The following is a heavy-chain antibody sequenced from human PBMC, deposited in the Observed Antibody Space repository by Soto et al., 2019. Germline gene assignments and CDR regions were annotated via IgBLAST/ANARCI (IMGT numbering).Heavy chain of an antibody. V-gene: IGHV1-69*02. CDR1: GGTFSSYT. Sequence: QVQLVQSGAEVKKPGSSVKVSCKASGGTFSSYTISWVRQAPGQGLEWMGRIIPILGIANYAQKFQGRVKITADQSTSTAYMELSSLRSEDTAVYYCARAIWHFRWYFDLWGRGTLVTVSS. CDR3: ARAIWHFRWYFDL. CDR2: IIPILGIA. J-gene: IGHJ2*01. D-gene: IGHD3-10*01.